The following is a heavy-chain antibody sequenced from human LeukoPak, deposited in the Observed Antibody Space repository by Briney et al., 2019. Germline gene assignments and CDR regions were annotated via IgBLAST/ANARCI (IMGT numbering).Heavy chain of an antibody. V-gene: IGHV3-30*02. J-gene: IGHJ4*02. Sequence: PGGSLRLSCAASGFTFSSYGMHWVRQAPGKGLEWVTFIQDDGSNKYYADPVEGRFTISRDKSKSTLYLHMNSLRAEDTAVYYCAKDHPPGIVAIGIFDYWGQGTLVTVSS. D-gene: IGHD5-12*01. CDR2: IQDDGSNK. CDR3: AKDHPPGIVAIGIFDY. CDR1: GFTFSSYG.